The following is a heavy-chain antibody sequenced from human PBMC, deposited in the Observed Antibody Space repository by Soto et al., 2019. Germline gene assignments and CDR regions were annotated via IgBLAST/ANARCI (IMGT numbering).Heavy chain of an antibody. CDR2: MNPNSGNT. J-gene: IGHJ3*02. CDR1: GYTFTSYD. D-gene: IGHD6-13*01. V-gene: IGHV1-8*01. Sequence: ASVKVSCKASGYTFTSYDINWVRQATGQGLEWMGWMNPNSGNTGYAQKFQGRVTMTRNTSIRTAYMELSSLRSEDTAVYYCARKRAAAGTFAFDIWGQGTMVTVSS. CDR3: ARKRAAAGTFAFDI.